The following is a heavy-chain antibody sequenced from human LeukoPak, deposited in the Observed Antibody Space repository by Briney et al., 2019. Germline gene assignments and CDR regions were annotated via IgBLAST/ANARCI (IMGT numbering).Heavy chain of an antibody. J-gene: IGHJ4*02. Sequence: ASETLSLTCTVSGGSISSYYWSWIRQPAGEGLEWIGRIYTSGSTNYNPSLKSRVTMSVDTSKNQFSLKLSSVTAADTAVYYCARSRITDFGDYFDYWGQGTLVTVSS. V-gene: IGHV4-4*07. CDR1: GGSISSYY. CDR2: IYTSGST. D-gene: IGHD3-3*01. CDR3: ARSRITDFGDYFDY.